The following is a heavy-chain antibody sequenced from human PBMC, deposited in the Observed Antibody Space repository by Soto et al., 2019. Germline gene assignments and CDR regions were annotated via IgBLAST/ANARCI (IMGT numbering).Heavy chain of an antibody. CDR1: GFTFSSYW. Sequence: EVQLVESGGGLVQPGGSLRLSCAASGFTFSSYWMSWVRQAPGKGLEWVANIKQDGSEKYYVDSVKGRFTISRDNAKNSLYLQMNSRRAEDTAVYYCAREALWWCTNGVCYTRPMDYWGQGTLVTVSS. CDR3: AREALWWCTNGVCYTRPMDY. V-gene: IGHV3-7*03. D-gene: IGHD2-8*01. J-gene: IGHJ4*02. CDR2: IKQDGSEK.